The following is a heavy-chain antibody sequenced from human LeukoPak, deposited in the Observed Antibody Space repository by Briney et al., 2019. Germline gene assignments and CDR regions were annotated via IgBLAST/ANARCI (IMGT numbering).Heavy chain of an antibody. CDR1: GFTFSDYY. D-gene: IGHD6-19*01. CDR3: ARAPSSYPAVAGRSSYYGMDV. CDR2: ISSSGSTI. Sequence: PGGSLRLSCAASGFTFSDYYMSWIRQAPGKGLEWVSYISSSGSTIYYADSVKGRFTISRDNAKNSLYLQMNSLRAEDTAVYYCARAPSSYPAVAGRSSYYGMDVWGQGTTVTVSS. J-gene: IGHJ6*02. V-gene: IGHV3-11*01.